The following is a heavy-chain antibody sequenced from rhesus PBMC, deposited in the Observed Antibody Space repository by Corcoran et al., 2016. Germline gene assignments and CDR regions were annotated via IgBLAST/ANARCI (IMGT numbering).Heavy chain of an antibody. CDR1: GGSISGYY. CDR3: ARGVWSDYLFDY. J-gene: IGHJ4*01. Sequence: QVQLQESGPGLVKPSETLSLTCTVSGGSISGYYWSWIRQPPGKGLEWIGNIDGNRPGTNYNPSLKSRVTISKDTSKNQFSLKLSSVTAADTAVYYCARGVWSDYLFDYWGQGVLVTVSS. CDR2: IDGNRPGT. V-gene: IGHV4-81*01. D-gene: IGHD3-22*01.